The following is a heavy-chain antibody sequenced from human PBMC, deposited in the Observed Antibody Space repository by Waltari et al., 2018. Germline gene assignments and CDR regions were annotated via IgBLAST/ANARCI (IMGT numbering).Heavy chain of an antibody. J-gene: IGHJ6*03. CDR1: GESFSGLY. Sequence: QVRLQQWGTGLLKPSETLSLTCAVYGESFSGLYWSWIRQPPGKGLEWIGEIYHDGSLNSNPSLKGRVTMSVDTSKNQFSLNLRSVTAADTAVYYCARAPFGGYDYVGGTYRYFYYYMDVWGKGTTVAVSS. CDR3: ARAPFGGYDYVGGTYRYFYYYMDV. V-gene: IGHV4-34*01. CDR2: IYHDGSL. D-gene: IGHD3-16*02.